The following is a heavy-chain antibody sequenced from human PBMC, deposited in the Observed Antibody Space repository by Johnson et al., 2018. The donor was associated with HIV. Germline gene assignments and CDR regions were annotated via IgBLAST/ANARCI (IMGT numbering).Heavy chain of an antibody. Sequence: VQLVESGGGLVQPGGSLRLSCAASGFTVSSNYMNWVRQAPGKGLEWVSLIYGGGTTYYADSVKGRFTISRDNSKNTLYLQMNSLRAEDTAVYYWARAFPMVRYDAFDIWGQGTMVTVSS. D-gene: IGHD3-10*01. V-gene: IGHV3-66*02. CDR2: IYGGGTT. CDR3: ARAFPMVRYDAFDI. J-gene: IGHJ3*02. CDR1: GFTVSSNY.